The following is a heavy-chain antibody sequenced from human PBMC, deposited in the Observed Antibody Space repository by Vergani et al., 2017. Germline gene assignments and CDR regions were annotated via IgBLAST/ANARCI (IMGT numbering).Heavy chain of an antibody. D-gene: IGHD3-10*01. CDR3: ARAEWFGDLG. Sequence: QVQLQESGPGLVKPSQTLSLTCTVSGGSISSGSYYWSWIRQPAGKGLEWIGRIYTSGSTNYNPSLKSRVTISVDTSKNQFSLKLSPVTAADTAVYYCARAEWFGDLGWGQGTLVTVSS. J-gene: IGHJ4*02. CDR2: IYTSGST. V-gene: IGHV4-61*02. CDR1: GGSISSGSYY.